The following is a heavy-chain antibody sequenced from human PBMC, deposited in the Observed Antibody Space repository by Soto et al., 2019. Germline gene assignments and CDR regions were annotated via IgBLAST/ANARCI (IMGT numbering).Heavy chain of an antibody. CDR3: ARDCSSTSCYVDYYYYGMDV. D-gene: IGHD2-2*01. Sequence: PSVKVSCKASGYTFTSYGISWVRQAPGQGLEWMGWISAYNGNTNYAQKLQGRVTMTTDTSTSTAYMELRSLRSDDTAVYYCARDCSSTSCYVDYYYYGMDVWGQGTTVTVSS. CDR2: ISAYNGNT. V-gene: IGHV1-18*01. J-gene: IGHJ6*02. CDR1: GYTFTSYG.